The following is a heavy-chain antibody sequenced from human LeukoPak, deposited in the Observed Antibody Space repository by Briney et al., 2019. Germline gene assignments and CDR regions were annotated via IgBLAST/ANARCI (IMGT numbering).Heavy chain of an antibody. V-gene: IGHV1-69*05. CDR3: ARVFSAQQLGYYMDV. Sequence: SVNVSCKASGGTFTSYAISWVRQAPGQGLEWMGGIIPIFGTANYAQKFQGRVTITTDESTSTAYMELSSPRSEDTAVYYCARVFSAQQLGYYMDVWGKGTTVTVSS. D-gene: IGHD6-13*01. CDR1: GGTFTSYA. J-gene: IGHJ6*03. CDR2: IIPIFGTA.